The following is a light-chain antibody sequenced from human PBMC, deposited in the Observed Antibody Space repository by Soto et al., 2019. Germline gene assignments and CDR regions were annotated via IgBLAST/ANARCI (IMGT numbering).Light chain of an antibody. Sequence: EIVMTQSPATLSVSPGERATLSCRASQSVSSNLAWDQQKPGQAPRLLIYGASTRATGIPARFSGSGSGTEFPLTISSLQSDDLAVYYCQQYHNWPPWTFGQGTKVEIK. CDR2: GAS. J-gene: IGKJ1*01. CDR1: QSVSSN. CDR3: QQYHNWPPWT. V-gene: IGKV3-15*01.